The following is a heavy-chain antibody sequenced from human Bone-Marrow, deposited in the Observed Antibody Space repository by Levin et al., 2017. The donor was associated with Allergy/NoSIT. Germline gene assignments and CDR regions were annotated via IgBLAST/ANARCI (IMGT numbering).Heavy chain of an antibody. D-gene: IGHD2-8*01. J-gene: IGHJ4*02. Sequence: GESLKISCAASGFTVDNHYMSWVRQAPGKGLEWVSLIYSGGGTKYADSVKGRFTISRDSSKNTVFLQMKSLRAEDTAVYYCSGGTSCSNGGCPYWGQGTLVTVSS. CDR1: GFTVDNHY. V-gene: IGHV3-66*01. CDR2: IYSGGGT. CDR3: SGGTSCSNGGCPY.